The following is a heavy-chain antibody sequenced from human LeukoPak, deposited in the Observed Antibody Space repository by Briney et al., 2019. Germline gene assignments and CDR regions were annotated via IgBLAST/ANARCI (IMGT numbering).Heavy chain of an antibody. CDR2: IDWDDDK. CDR1: GFSLRTSGMC. V-gene: IGHV2-70*11. CDR3: ARIHRYGPAGYYGMDV. D-gene: IGHD5-18*01. J-gene: IGHJ6*02. Sequence: SGPTLVKPTQTLTLTCTFSGFSLRTSGMCVSWIRQPPGKALEWLARIDWDDDKYHSTSLKTRLTISKDTSKNQVVLTMTNMDPVDTGTYYCARIHRYGPAGYYGMDVWGHGTTVTVS.